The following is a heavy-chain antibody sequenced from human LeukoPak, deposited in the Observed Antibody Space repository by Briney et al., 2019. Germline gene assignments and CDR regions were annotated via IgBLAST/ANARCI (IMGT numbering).Heavy chain of an antibody. V-gene: IGHV4-34*01. J-gene: IGHJ6*03. CDR1: GGSFSGYY. Sequence: SETLSLTCAVYGGSFSGYYWSWIRQPPGKGLEWIGEINHSGSTNYNPSLKSRVTISVDTSKNQFSLKLSSVTAADTAVYHCARDVRSSSWYGYYYYYYMDVWGKGTTVTVSS. CDR3: ARDVRSSSWYGYYYYYYMDV. CDR2: INHSGST. D-gene: IGHD6-13*01.